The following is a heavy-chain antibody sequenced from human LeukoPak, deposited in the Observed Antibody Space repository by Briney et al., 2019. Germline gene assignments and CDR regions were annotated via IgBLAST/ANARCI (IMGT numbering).Heavy chain of an antibody. J-gene: IGHJ3*02. CDR2: IYCSGST. CDR1: GGSLSNYY. CDR3: ARNLAVGSSGWLDAFDI. V-gene: IGHV4-59*08. D-gene: IGHD6-13*01. Sequence: PSETLSLTCSVSGGSLSNYYWSWIRQSPGKGLEWIGNIYCSGSTNYNPSLKSRVTISVDTSKNQLSLKLSSVTAADTAVYYCARNLAVGSSGWLDAFDIWGQGTMVTVSS.